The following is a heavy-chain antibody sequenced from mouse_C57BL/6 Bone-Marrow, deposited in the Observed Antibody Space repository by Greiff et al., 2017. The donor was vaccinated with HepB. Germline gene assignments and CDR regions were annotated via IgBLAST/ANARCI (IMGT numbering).Heavy chain of an antibody. V-gene: IGHV14-2*01. J-gene: IGHJ2*01. CDR3: ARTTTVPYYSDY. Sequence: EVKLQESGAELVKPGASVKVSCTASGFNIKDYYMHWVKQRTEQGLEWIGRIDPEDGETKYAPKLQGKATITADTSSNTAYLQLSSLTSEDTAVYYCARTTTVPYYSDYWGQVTTLTVSS. CDR2: IDPEDGET. CDR1: GFNIKDYY. D-gene: IGHD1-1*01.